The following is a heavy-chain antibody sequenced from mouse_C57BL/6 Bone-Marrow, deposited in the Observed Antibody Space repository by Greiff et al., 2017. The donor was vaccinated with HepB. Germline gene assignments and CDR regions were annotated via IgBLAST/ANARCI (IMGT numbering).Heavy chain of an antibody. Sequence: EVQRVESGGDLVKPGGSLKLSCAASGFTFSSYGMSWVRQTPDKRLEWVATISSGGSYTYYPDSVKGRFTISRDNAKNTLYLQMSSLKSEDTAMYYCANSVVAPYYAMDDWGQGTSVTVSS. CDR2: ISSGGSYT. CDR1: GFTFSSYG. CDR3: ANSVVAPYYAMDD. D-gene: IGHD1-1*01. J-gene: IGHJ4*01. V-gene: IGHV5-6*01.